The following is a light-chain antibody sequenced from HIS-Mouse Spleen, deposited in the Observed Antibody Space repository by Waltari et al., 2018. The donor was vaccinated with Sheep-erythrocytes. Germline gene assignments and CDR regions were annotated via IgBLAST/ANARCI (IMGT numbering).Light chain of an antibody. CDR2: EVS. V-gene: IGLV2-8*01. CDR3: SSYAGSNNWV. CDR1: SSDVGGYND. J-gene: IGLJ3*02. Sequence: QSALTQPPSASGSPGQSVTLSCTGSSSDVGGYNDVSWYQQHPGKAPKLMIYEVSKRPSGVPDRFSGSKSGNTASLTVSGLQAEDEADYYCSSYAGSNNWVFGGGTKLTVL.